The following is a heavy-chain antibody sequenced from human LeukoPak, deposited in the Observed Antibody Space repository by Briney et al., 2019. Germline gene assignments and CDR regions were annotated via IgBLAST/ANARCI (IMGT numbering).Heavy chain of an antibody. D-gene: IGHD6-19*01. CDR3: ARPSIAVAGHFFDY. J-gene: IGHJ4*02. Sequence: WIRQPPGKGLEWIGSIYYSGSTYYNPSLKSRVTISVDTSKNQFSLKLSSVTAADTAVYYCARPSIAVAGHFFDYWGQGTLVTVSS. CDR2: IYYSGST. V-gene: IGHV4-39*01.